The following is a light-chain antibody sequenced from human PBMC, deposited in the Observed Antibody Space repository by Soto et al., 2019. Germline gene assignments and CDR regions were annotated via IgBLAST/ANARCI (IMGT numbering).Light chain of an antibody. CDR2: DAS. V-gene: IGKV3-11*01. Sequence: EILLTQSPATLSLSPGDRANLSCMASQSVSSYLDWFQQITGRAPRILMFDASKRDAGIPDRLSGSGSGTDLNLTISRLEPEDFAVYYCQKRSNWTRTCGQGTKVEIK. CDR3: QKRSNWTRT. J-gene: IGKJ1*01. CDR1: QSVSSY.